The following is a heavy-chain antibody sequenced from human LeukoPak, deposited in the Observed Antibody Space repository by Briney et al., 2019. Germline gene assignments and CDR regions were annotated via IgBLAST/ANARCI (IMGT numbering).Heavy chain of an antibody. CDR2: MNPNTGNT. Sequence: GASVKVSCKASGYTFTSCDFNWVRQATGQGLEWMGWMNPNTGNTGYAQKFQGRVTMTRNTSIGTAYMELSSLRSEDTAVYYCARVSVVIPAAKNYYGMDVWGQGTTVTVSS. V-gene: IGHV1-8*01. CDR3: ARVSVVIPAAKNYYGMDV. J-gene: IGHJ6*02. D-gene: IGHD2-2*01. CDR1: GYTFTSCD.